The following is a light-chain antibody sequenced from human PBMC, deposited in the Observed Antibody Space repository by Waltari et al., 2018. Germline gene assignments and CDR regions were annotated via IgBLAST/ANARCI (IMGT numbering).Light chain of an antibody. Sequence: EIVLTQSPGTLSLSPGERATLSCRASQSVSSSYLAWYQQKPGQAPRLLIYGASSRATGIPDRFSGSGSGTDFTLAISSLQPDDFATYYCQQYSGYSGPFGGGTKVEIK. J-gene: IGKJ4*01. CDR2: GAS. CDR3: QQYSGYSGP. CDR1: QSVSSSY. V-gene: IGKV3-20*01.